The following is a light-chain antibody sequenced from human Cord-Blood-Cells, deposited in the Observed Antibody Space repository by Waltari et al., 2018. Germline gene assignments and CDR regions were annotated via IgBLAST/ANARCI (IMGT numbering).Light chain of an antibody. CDR3: QQYNSYLLT. Sequence: IQMTQSPSTLSASVGDRITITCRASQSISSWLAWYQQKPGKAPKLLIYDASSLESGVPSRFSGSGSGTEFTLTISSLQPDDFATYYCQQYNSYLLTFGGGTKVEIK. CDR1: QSISSW. CDR2: DAS. V-gene: IGKV1-5*01. J-gene: IGKJ4*01.